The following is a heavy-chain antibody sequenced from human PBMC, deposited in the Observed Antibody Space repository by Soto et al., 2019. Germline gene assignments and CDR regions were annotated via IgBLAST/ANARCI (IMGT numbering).Heavy chain of an antibody. CDR2: IKQDGSEK. CDR1: GFTFSSYW. CDR3: ARAKSVATIHPFDY. Sequence: GSLRLSCAASGFTFSSYWMSWVRQAPGKGLEWVANIKQDGSEKYYVDSVKGRFTISRDNAKNSLYLQMNSLRAEDTAVYYCARAKSVATIHPFDYWGQGTLVTVSS. V-gene: IGHV3-7*03. J-gene: IGHJ4*02. D-gene: IGHD5-12*01.